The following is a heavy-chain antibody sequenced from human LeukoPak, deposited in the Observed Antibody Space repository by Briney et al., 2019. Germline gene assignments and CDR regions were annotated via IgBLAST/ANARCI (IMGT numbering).Heavy chain of an antibody. CDR1: GYTFTSYD. Sequence: GASVKVSCKASGYTFTSYDINWVRQATGQGLEWMGWMKPNSGNTGYAQKFQGRVTMTRNTSISTAYMELSSLRSEDTAVYYCARANYYGSGSYYNVGDRNWFDPWGQGTLVTVSS. J-gene: IGHJ5*02. CDR2: MKPNSGNT. CDR3: ARANYYGSGSYYNVGDRNWFDP. D-gene: IGHD3-10*01. V-gene: IGHV1-8*01.